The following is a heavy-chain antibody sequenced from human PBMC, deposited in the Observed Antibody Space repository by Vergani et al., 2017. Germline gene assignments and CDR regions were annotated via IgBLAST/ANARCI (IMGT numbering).Heavy chain of an antibody. D-gene: IGHD3-10*01. V-gene: IGHV3-30*03. CDR1: GFTFSSYG. CDR3: ARAGRKGNYYYYMAV. Sequence: QVQLVESGGGVVQPGRSLRLSCAASGFTFSSYGMHWVRQAPGKGLEWVALISYDGSNKYYADSVKGRFTISRDNSKNTLFLQMNSLRGEDTAVYYCARAGRKGNYYYYMAVWGKGTTVTVSS. J-gene: IGHJ6*03. CDR2: ISYDGSNK.